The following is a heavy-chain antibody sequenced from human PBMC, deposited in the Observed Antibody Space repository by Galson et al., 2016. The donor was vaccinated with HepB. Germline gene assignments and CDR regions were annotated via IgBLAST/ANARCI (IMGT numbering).Heavy chain of an antibody. V-gene: IGHV3-11*01. Sequence: SLRLSCAASGFTFSDYYMSWIRQAPGKGLEWVSYITGSGGTTYYASSVKGRFTVSRDNAKNSLYLLMNSLRTEDTAVYYCARVVADCGRDCTDRGWFEPWGQGTLVTVSS. CDR2: ITGSGGTT. CDR1: GFTFSDYY. J-gene: IGHJ5*02. CDR3: ARVVADCGRDCTDRGWFEP. D-gene: IGHD2-21*02.